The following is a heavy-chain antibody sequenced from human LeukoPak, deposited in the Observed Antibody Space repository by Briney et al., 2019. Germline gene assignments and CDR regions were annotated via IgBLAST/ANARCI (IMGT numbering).Heavy chain of an antibody. CDR1: GYTFTSYY. D-gene: IGHD3-22*01. CDR3: ATSRGYYDSFDY. J-gene: IGHJ4*02. V-gene: IGHV1-46*01. CDR2: INPSGGST. Sequence: ASVKVSCKASGYTFTSYYMHWVRQAPGQGLEWMGIINPSGGSTSYAQKFQGRVTMTRDTSTSTVYMELSSLRSEDTDVYYCATSRGYYDSFDYWGQGTLVTVSS.